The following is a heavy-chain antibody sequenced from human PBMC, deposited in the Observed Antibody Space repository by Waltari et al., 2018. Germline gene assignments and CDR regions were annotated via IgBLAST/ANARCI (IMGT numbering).Heavy chain of an antibody. CDR3: ARSEYYYDSSGYYFFWFDP. V-gene: IGHV4-59*01. D-gene: IGHD3-22*01. CDR1: GGSISSYY. Sequence: QVQLQESGPGLVKPSETLSLTCTVSGGSISSYYWSWIRQPPGKGLEWIGYIYYSGSTNDNPSLKSRVTISVDTSKNQFSLKLSSVTAADTAVYYCARSEYYYDSSGYYFFWFDPWGQGTLVTVSS. CDR2: IYYSGST. J-gene: IGHJ5*02.